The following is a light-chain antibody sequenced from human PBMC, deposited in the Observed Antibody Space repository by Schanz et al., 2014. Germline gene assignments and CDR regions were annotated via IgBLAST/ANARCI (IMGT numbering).Light chain of an antibody. J-gene: IGKJ2*01. CDR3: HQYGSSGDT. CDR1: QSVSSH. V-gene: IGKV3-11*01. CDR2: DAS. Sequence: EIVLTQSPATLSLSPGERATLSCRASQSVSSHLAWYQQKPGQAPRLLIYDASNRATGIPARFSGSGSGTDFTLTISRLEPEDSAVYYCHQYGSSGDTFGQGTKLEI.